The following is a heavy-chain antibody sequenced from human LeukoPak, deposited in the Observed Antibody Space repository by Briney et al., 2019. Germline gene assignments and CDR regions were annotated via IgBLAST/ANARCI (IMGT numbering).Heavy chain of an antibody. Sequence: ASVKVSCKASGYTFTGYYMHWVRQAPGQGLEWMGWINPNSGGTNYAQKFQGRVTMTRDTSISTAYMELSRLRSDDTAVYYCARPCDPYYYDSSGYYDHDAFDIWGQGTMVTVSS. J-gene: IGHJ3*02. CDR1: GYTFTGYY. D-gene: IGHD3-22*01. CDR2: INPNSGGT. V-gene: IGHV1-2*02. CDR3: ARPCDPYYYDSSGYYDHDAFDI.